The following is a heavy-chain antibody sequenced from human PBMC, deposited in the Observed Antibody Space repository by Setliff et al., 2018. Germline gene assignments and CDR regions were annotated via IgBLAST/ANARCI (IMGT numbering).Heavy chain of an antibody. D-gene: IGHD4-17*01. Sequence: GGSLRLSCAASGFSLSNKYMSWVRQAPGKGLEWVSLLYSDGTTFHADSVQGRFAISRDISKNTLYLQMNSLRPEDTAVYYCARDHGDYGPDTFDLWGQGTLVTVSS. CDR3: ARDHGDYGPDTFDL. CDR2: LYSDGTT. CDR1: GFSLSNKY. J-gene: IGHJ3*01. V-gene: IGHV3-53*01.